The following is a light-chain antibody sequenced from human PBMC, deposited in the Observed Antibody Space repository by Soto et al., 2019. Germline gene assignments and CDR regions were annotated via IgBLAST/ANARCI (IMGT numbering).Light chain of an antibody. CDR2: GAS. CDR3: QQSYSSWT. CDR1: QFINYY. J-gene: IGKJ1*01. V-gene: IGKV1-39*01. Sequence: DVQLTQFPSSLSASVGDNVTITCQASQFINYYLSWYQQKPRKAPHLLIYGASNLQSGVPSRFSGRCSGTDFSLTISSLQPEDLATYYCQQSYSSWTFGQGTKVEIK.